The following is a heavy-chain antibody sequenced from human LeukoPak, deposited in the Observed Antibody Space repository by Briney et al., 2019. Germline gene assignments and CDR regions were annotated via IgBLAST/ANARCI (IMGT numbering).Heavy chain of an antibody. CDR2: INHSGST. V-gene: IGHV4-34*01. CDR1: GGSFSGYY. D-gene: IGHD3-9*01. J-gene: IGHJ4*02. Sequence: PSETLSLTCAVYGGSFSGYYWSWIRQPPGKGLEWIGEINHSGSTNYNPSLKSRVTISVDTPKNQFSLKLSSVTAADTAVYYCARSGAHTDILTGHYPYYFDYWGQGTLVTVSS. CDR3: ARSGAHTDILTGHYPYYFDY.